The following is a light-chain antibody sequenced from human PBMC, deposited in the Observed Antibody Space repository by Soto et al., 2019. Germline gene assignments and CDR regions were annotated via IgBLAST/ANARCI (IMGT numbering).Light chain of an antibody. Sequence: EKVMTQSPVTLSVSPGERATVSYRASHSVSSNLAWYQQKPGQAPRLLIYGASTRATGIPVRFSGSGSGTEFTLTISSLQSEDFAIYYCQQYNNWPPMYTFGQGTKLEIK. CDR3: QQYNNWPPMYT. J-gene: IGKJ2*01. CDR1: HSVSSN. V-gene: IGKV3-15*01. CDR2: GAS.